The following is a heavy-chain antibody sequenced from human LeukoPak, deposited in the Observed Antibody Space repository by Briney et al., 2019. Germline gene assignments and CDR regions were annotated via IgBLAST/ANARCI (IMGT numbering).Heavy chain of an antibody. Sequence: GGSLRLSCAASGFTFSSYGMHWVRQAPGKGLEWVAFIRYDGSNKYYADSVKGRFTIPRDNSKNTLYLQMNSLRAEDTAVYYCAKGLYSGSYSSGYWGQGTLVTVSS. V-gene: IGHV3-30*02. CDR1: GFTFSSYG. CDR2: IRYDGSNK. D-gene: IGHD1-26*01. J-gene: IGHJ4*02. CDR3: AKGLYSGSYSSGY.